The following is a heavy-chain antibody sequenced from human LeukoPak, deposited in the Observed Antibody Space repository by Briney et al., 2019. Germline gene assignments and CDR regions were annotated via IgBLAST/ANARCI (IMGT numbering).Heavy chain of an antibody. J-gene: IGHJ4*02. CDR2: INPNSGGT. CDR1: GYSFTGYY. V-gene: IGHV1-2*02. CDR3: ARRYCSSTSCYYFDY. Sequence: ASVKVSCKASGYSFTGYYMHWVRQAPGQGLEWMGWINPNSGGTNYAQKFQGRVTMTRDTSITTAYMELSRLKSDDTAVYYCARRYCSSTSCYYFDYWGQGTLVTVSS. D-gene: IGHD2-2*01.